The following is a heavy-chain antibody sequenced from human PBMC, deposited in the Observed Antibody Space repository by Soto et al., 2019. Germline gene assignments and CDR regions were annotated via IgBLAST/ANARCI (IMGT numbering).Heavy chain of an antibody. Sequence: CGTLSLTCTVSGGSISSSSYFWGWIRQPPGKGLEWIGSIFYSGIPYKNPSLKGRVTIFVDTSKNELSLKLSSVAAADTAVYYCARHATSFGVLSHFAFWGQGNLVTVS. CDR1: GGSISSSSYF. J-gene: IGHJ4*02. CDR2: IFYSGIP. D-gene: IGHD3-10*01. CDR3: ARHATSFGVLSHFAF. V-gene: IGHV4-39*01.